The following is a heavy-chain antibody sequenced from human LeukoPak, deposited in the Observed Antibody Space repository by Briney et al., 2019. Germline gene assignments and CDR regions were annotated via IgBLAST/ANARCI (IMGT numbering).Heavy chain of an antibody. J-gene: IGHJ4*02. CDR2: INRSGST. D-gene: IGHD2-15*01. CDR1: GGSFSGYY. V-gene: IGHV4-34*01. CDR3: ASEVVAATPDY. Sequence: SETLSLTCAVYGGSFSGYYWSWIRQPPGKGLEWIGEINRSGSTNYNPSLKSRVTISVDTSKNQFSLKLSSVTAADTAVYYCASEVVAATPDYWGQGTLVTVSS.